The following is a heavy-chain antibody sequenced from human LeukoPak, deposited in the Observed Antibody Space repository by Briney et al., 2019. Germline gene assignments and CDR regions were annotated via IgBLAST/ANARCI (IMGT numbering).Heavy chain of an antibody. V-gene: IGHV1-69*04. CDR3: ARGVGSKGYSYGYSYYYYGMDV. J-gene: IGHJ6*02. CDR1: GGTFSSYA. Sequence: SVKVSCKASGGTFSSYAISWVRQAPGQGLEWMGRIIPILGIANYAQKFQGRVTITADKSTSTAYMELSSLRSEDAAVYYCARGVGSKGYSYGYSYYYYGMDVWGQGTTVTVSS. CDR2: IIPILGIA. D-gene: IGHD5-18*01.